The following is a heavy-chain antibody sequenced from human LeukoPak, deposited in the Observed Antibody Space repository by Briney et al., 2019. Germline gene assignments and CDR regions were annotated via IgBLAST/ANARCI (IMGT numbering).Heavy chain of an antibody. CDR3: AKGTMVTAMADIDY. CDR1: GFTFSSYA. D-gene: IGHD2-21*02. J-gene: IGHJ4*02. V-gene: IGHV3-23*01. Sequence: AGGSLRLSCAASGFTFSSYAMSWVRQAPGKGLEWVSAISGSGGSTYYADSVKGRFTISRDNSKNTLYLQVNSLRAEDTAVYYCAKGTMVTAMADIDYWGQGTLVTVSS. CDR2: ISGSGGST.